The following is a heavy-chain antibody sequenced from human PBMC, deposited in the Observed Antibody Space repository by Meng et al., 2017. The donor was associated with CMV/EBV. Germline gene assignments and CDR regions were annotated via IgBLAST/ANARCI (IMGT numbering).Heavy chain of an antibody. J-gene: IGHJ4*02. D-gene: IGHD1-26*01. CDR2: IYSGGSST. CDR3: ASYYEYFDY. Sequence: GGSLRLSCAASGFTFSSYAMSWVRQAPGKGLEWVSVIYSGGSSTYYADSVKGRFTISRDNSKNTLYLQMNSLRAEDTAVYYCASYYEYFDYWGQGTLVTVSS. V-gene: IGHV3-23*03. CDR1: GFTFSSYA.